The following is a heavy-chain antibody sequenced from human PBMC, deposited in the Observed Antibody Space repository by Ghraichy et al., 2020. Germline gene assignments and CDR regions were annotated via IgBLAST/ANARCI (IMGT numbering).Heavy chain of an antibody. J-gene: IGHJ5*02. D-gene: IGHD6-6*01. Sequence: GGSLRLSCAASGFTFSSYAMSWVRQAPGKGLEWVSAISGSGGSTYYADSVKGRFTISRDNSKNTLYLQMNSLRAEDTAVYYCAKVKVRPTSSVGWFDPWGQGTLVTVSS. CDR1: GFTFSSYA. CDR2: ISGSGGST. CDR3: AKVKVRPTSSVGWFDP. V-gene: IGHV3-23*01.